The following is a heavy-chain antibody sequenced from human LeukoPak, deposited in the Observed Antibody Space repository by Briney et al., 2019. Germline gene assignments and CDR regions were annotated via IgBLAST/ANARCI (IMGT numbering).Heavy chain of an antibody. J-gene: IGHJ2*01. CDR1: GGSISGSF. D-gene: IGHD3-3*01. CDR2: IATSGTI. CDR3: ARVYSTIFGVAFDL. Sequence: SETLSLTCTISGGSISGSFWSWIRQPAGKGLEWIGRIATSGTINYNPSLKSRVTVSMDTSKNQFSLKLTSMTAADTAVYYCARVYSTIFGVAFDLWGRGTLVTVSS. V-gene: IGHV4-4*07.